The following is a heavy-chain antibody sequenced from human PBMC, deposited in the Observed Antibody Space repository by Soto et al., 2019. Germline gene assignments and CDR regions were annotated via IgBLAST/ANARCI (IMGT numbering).Heavy chain of an antibody. D-gene: IGHD3-22*01. V-gene: IGHV4-59*08. CDR1: GGSISSYY. CDR2: IYYSGST. J-gene: IGHJ4*02. Sequence: PSETLSLTCTVSGGSISSYYWSWIRQPPGKGLEWIGYIYYSGSTNYNASLKSRVTISVDTTKNQFSLKLSSVTAADTAVYYCARHGYYDSSGYYPFDYWGQGTLVTVSS. CDR3: ARHGYYDSSGYYPFDY.